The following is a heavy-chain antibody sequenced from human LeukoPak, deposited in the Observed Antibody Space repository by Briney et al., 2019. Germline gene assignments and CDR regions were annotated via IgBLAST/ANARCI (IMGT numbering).Heavy chain of an antibody. D-gene: IGHD1-14*01. CDR1: GGSISSSSYY. J-gene: IGHJ3*02. Sequence: SETLSLTCTVSGGSISSSSYYWGWIRQPPGKGLEWIGSIYYSGSTYYNLSLKSRVTISVDTSKNQFSLKLSSVTAADTAVYYCARSAYIRPSDAFDIWGQGTMVTVSS. CDR2: IYYSGST. V-gene: IGHV4-39*07. CDR3: ARSAYIRPSDAFDI.